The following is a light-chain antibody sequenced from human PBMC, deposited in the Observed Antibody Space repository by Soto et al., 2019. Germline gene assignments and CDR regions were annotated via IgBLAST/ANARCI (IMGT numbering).Light chain of an antibody. CDR3: QQYNSYPYT. Sequence: DIQMTQSPSTLSASVGDRVTITCRASQSISSWLAWYQQKPGKAPKLLFYGASSLESGVPSRFSGSGSGTEFTLTISSLQPDDFATYYCQQYNSYPYTFGQGTKLEIK. CDR1: QSISSW. J-gene: IGKJ2*01. V-gene: IGKV1-5*01. CDR2: GAS.